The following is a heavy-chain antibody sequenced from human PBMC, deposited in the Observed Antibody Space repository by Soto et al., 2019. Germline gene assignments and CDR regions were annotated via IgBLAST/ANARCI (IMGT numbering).Heavy chain of an antibody. J-gene: IGHJ4*02. CDR1: EVTRSNVW. CDR2: IKSKTDGGTT. V-gene: IGHV3-15*07. D-gene: IGHD3-3*01. Sequence: SCGVAEVTRSNVWRNRVSQATGKGPEWVGRIKSKTDGGTTDYAAPVKGRFAISRDDSKNMLYLQMNNLKTEDTAVYYCTTDLYDFWSDYKPTPDFDYWGQGALVTVSS. CDR3: TTDLYDFWSDYKPTPDFDY.